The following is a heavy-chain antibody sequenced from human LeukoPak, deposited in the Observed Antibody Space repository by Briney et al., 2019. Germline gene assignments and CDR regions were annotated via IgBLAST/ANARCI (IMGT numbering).Heavy chain of an antibody. Sequence: PGGSLXXXXXXXXFTFXSXWXXWVRXXPGKXXXXVXRVNSDGSSTIYADSVKGRFTISRDKAKNTLYLQMNSLRAEDTAVYYCAKGFAPGIAVAGLIYWGQGTLVTVSS. CDR2: VNSDGSST. V-gene: IGHV3-74*01. J-gene: IGHJ4*02. CDR3: AKGFAPGIAVAGLIY. D-gene: IGHD6-19*01. CDR1: XFTFXSXW.